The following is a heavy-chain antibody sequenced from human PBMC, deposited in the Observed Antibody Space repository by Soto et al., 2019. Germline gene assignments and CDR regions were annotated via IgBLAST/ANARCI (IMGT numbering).Heavy chain of an antibody. J-gene: IGHJ4*02. CDR3: ARDGVGPFDY. V-gene: IGHV4-59*02. D-gene: IGHD3-3*01. CDR2: TSYSGNT. CDR1: GGSVSTYY. Sequence: QVQLQESGPGLLKPSETLSLTCTISGGSVSTYYWSWIRQPPGKELEWIGLTSYSGNTNYNPSLKSRVAMAVDTSKNQFSLTLSSVTAADTAVYYCARDGVGPFDYWGQGTLVTVCS.